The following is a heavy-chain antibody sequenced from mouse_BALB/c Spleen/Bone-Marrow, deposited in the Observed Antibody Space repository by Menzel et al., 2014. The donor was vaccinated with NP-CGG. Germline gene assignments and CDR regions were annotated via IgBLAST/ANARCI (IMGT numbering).Heavy chain of an antibody. D-gene: IGHD2-1*01. CDR1: GYTFTSYW. V-gene: IGHV1-87*01. CDR2: IYPGDGDT. Sequence: VQLQQSGADLARPGASVKLSCKASGYTFTSYWMQWVKQRPGQGLEWIGAIYPGDGDTRYTQKFKGKATLTADKSSXTSYFQLSSLASEDSAVYYCARRGNSLMDYWGQGTSVTVSS. J-gene: IGHJ4*01. CDR3: ARRGNSLMDY.